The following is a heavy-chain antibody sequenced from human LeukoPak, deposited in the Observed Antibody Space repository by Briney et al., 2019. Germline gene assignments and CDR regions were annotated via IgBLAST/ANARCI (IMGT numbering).Heavy chain of an antibody. D-gene: IGHD3-10*01. Sequence: ASGKVSCKVSGYTLTELSMHWVRQAPGKGLEWRGGFDPEDGETIYAQKFLGRVTMTEDTSTDTAYMELSSLRSEDTAVYYCATVEVGMGNWFDPWGQGTLVTVSS. CDR1: GYTLTELS. CDR3: ATVEVGMGNWFDP. J-gene: IGHJ5*02. CDR2: FDPEDGET. V-gene: IGHV1-24*01.